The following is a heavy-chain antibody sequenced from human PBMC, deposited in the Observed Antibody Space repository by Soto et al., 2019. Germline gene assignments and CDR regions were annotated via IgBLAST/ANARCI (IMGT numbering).Heavy chain of an antibody. D-gene: IGHD6-13*01. V-gene: IGHV4-61*01. Sequence: SETLSLTCTVSGGSVSSGSYYWSWIRQPPGKGLEWIGYISYSGSTNYNPSLKSRVTISVDTSKNQFSLKLSSVTAADTAVYYCARDRAAAGTDYWGQGTLVTVSS. CDR1: GGSVSSGSYY. J-gene: IGHJ4*02. CDR3: ARDRAAAGTDY. CDR2: ISYSGST.